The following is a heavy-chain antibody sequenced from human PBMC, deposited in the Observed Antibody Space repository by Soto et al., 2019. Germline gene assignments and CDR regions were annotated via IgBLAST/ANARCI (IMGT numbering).Heavy chain of an antibody. V-gene: IGHV3-48*01. CDR1: GFTFSSYS. J-gene: IGHJ3*02. CDR3: APAYGAWDAFDI. CDR2: ISSSSSTI. D-gene: IGHD4-17*01. Sequence: EVQLVESGGGLVQPGGSLRLSCAASGFTFSSYSMNWVRQAPGKGLEWVSYISSSSSTIYYADSVKGRFTISRDNAKTPLYLKMNGLRAEDRGVYYWAPAYGAWDAFDIGGKGTMVPLSS.